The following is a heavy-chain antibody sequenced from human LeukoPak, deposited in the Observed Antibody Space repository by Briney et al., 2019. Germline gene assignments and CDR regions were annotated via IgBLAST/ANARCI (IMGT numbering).Heavy chain of an antibody. CDR2: IKEDGNED. Sequence: QPGGSLRLSCTVSGFSFREHWMSWVRQAPGKGLEWVDNIKEDGNEDYYVDSVEGRFVIFRDNAKNSLYLQMHSLRAEDTAVYYCTRGDRGYAESLYWGRGTLVTVSS. D-gene: IGHD5-12*01. CDR3: TRGDRGYAESLY. J-gene: IGHJ4*02. CDR1: GFSFREHW. V-gene: IGHV3-7*02.